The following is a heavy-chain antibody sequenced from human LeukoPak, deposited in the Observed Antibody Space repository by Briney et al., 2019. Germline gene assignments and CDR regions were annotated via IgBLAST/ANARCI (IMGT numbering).Heavy chain of an antibody. J-gene: IGHJ4*02. Sequence: GGSLRLSCAASGFTFSSYAMHWVRQAPGKGLEWVAVISYDGSNKYYADSVKGRFTISRDNSKNTLYLQMNSLRAEDTAVYYCARGLDGDYFWGQGTLVTVSS. CDR3: ARGLDGDYF. V-gene: IGHV3-30*04. CDR2: ISYDGSNK. CDR1: GFTFSSYA. D-gene: IGHD4-17*01.